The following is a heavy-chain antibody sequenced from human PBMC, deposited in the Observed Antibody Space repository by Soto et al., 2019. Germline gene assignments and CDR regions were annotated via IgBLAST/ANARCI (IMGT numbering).Heavy chain of an antibody. Sequence: NPSETLSLTCTVSGGSISSYYWSWIRQPPGKGLEWIGYIYYSGSTNYNPSLKSRVTISVDTSKNQFSLKLSSVTAADTAVYYCARDQGVYIAAAGRADYYYYGMDVWGQGTTVTVSS. CDR1: GGSISSYY. CDR3: ARDQGVYIAAAGRADYYYYGMDV. V-gene: IGHV4-59*01. D-gene: IGHD6-13*01. CDR2: IYYSGST. J-gene: IGHJ6*02.